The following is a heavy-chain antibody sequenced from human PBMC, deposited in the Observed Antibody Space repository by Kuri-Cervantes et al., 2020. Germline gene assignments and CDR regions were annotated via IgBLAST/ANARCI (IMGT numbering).Heavy chain of an antibody. Sequence: GGSLRLPCAASGFTFSSYAMSWVRQAPGKGLEWVSAISGSGGSTYYADSVKGRFTISRGNSKNTLYLQMNSLITEDTAVYYCARQLAGTRWYFDLWGRGTLVTVSS. J-gene: IGHJ2*01. D-gene: IGHD6-19*01. V-gene: IGHV3-23*01. CDR2: ISGSGGST. CDR3: ARQLAGTRWYFDL. CDR1: GFTFSSYA.